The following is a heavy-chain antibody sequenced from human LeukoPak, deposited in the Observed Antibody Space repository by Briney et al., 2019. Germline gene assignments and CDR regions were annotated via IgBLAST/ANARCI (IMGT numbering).Heavy chain of an antibody. CDR2: INPNSGGT. CDR1: GYTLTVYH. CDR3: ARSGYYYDSSGYFLEEWRDY. Sequence: ASVKVSCKASGYTLTVYHMNWVRQAPGQGLEWMGWINPNSGGTNYAQKFQGRVTMTRDTSISTAYMELSRLRSDDTAVYYCARSGYYYDSSGYFLEEWRDYWGQGTLVTVSS. D-gene: IGHD3-22*01. V-gene: IGHV1-2*02. J-gene: IGHJ4*02.